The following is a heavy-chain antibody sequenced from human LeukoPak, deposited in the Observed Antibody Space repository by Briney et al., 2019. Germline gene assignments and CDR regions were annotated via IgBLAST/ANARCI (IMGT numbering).Heavy chain of an antibody. CDR2: ISNTGRST. CDR3: AKGIEYNNSWTFDY. D-gene: IGHD2/OR15-2a*01. Sequence: GGSLRLSCAASGFTFNNYAMNWVRQAPGKGLEWVSAISNTGRSTYYADSVKGRFTISRDNSKNTVSLQINSLRAEDTAVYYCAKGIEYNNSWTFDYWGQGTLVTVSS. CDR1: GFTFNNYA. J-gene: IGHJ4*02. V-gene: IGHV3-23*01.